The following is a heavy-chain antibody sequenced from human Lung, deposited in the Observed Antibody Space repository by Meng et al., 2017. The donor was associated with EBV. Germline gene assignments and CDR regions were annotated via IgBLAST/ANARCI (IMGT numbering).Heavy chain of an antibody. D-gene: IGHD6-13*01. Sequence: QVQLQQSGPGLVKPSXXLXLTXAXSGDSVSSNSVTWNWIRQSPSGGLEWLGRTYYRSKWYTDYALSVKSRITINADTSKNQFSLQLNSVTPEDTAVYYCARDETSWYYFDYWGQGTLVTVSS. V-gene: IGHV6-1*01. CDR1: GDSVSSNSVT. CDR3: ARDETSWYYFDY. J-gene: IGHJ4*02. CDR2: TYYRSKWYT.